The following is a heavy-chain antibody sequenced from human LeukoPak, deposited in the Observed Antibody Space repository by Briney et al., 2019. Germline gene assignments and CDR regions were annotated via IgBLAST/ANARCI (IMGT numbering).Heavy chain of an antibody. V-gene: IGHV4-59*12. D-gene: IGHD1-1*01. CDR2: IYYSGST. CDR3: ARDQGGNWNYFDY. Sequence: SETLSLTCTVSGGSISSYYWSWIRQPPGKGLEWIGYIYYSGSTNYNPSLKSRVTISVDTSKNQFSLKLSSVTAADTAVYYCARDQGGNWNYFDYWGQGTLVTVSS. J-gene: IGHJ4*02. CDR1: GGSISSYY.